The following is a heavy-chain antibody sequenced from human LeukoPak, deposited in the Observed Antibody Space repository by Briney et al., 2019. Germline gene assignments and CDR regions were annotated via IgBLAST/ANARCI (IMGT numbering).Heavy chain of an antibody. CDR1: GGSISSYY. D-gene: IGHD6-6*01. Sequence: SETLSLTCTVSGGSISSYYWSWLRQPPGKRLEWIGYIYYSGSTNYNPSLKSRVTISVDTSKNQFSLKLSSVTAADTAVYFCARAKRAARDPNNWFDPWGQGTLVTVSS. J-gene: IGHJ5*02. V-gene: IGHV4-59*08. CDR2: IYYSGST. CDR3: ARAKRAARDPNNWFDP.